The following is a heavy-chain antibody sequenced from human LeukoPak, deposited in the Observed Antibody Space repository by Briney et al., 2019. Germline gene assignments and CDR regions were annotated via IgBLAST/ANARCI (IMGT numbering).Heavy chain of an antibody. CDR1: GXSISSYY. Sequence: SETLSLTCSVSGXSISSYYWSWIRQPPGKGLEWIGYIYYSGSTNYNPSLKSRVTISVNTSKNQFSLKLSSVTAAGTAVYFCARERTTGREFDYWGQGTLVTVSS. D-gene: IGHD4-11*01. CDR3: ARERTTGREFDY. CDR2: IYYSGST. V-gene: IGHV4-59*01. J-gene: IGHJ4*02.